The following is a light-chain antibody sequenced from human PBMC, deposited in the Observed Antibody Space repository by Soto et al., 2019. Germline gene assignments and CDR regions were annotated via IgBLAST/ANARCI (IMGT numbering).Light chain of an antibody. CDR1: QGISSA. CDR3: QQFSTYPLT. Sequence: AIQLTQSPSSLSASLGDRVTITCRTSQGISSALAWYRQRPGKAPELLIYDVSTLASGVTSRFRGSGSGTDFTLTISGLQPEDFATYYCQQFSTYPLTLGGGTKVEIK. J-gene: IGKJ4*01. V-gene: IGKV1-13*02. CDR2: DVS.